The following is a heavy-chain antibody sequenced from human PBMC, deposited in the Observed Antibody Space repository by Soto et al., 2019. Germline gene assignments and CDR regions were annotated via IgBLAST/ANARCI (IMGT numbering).Heavy chain of an antibody. V-gene: IGHV3-48*02. D-gene: IGHD5-18*01. CDR1: GFVFNNYA. CDR3: ARDRGGYGLFDS. CDR2: ISIGRSSI. Sequence: GGSLRLSCLGSGFVFNNYAMNWVRQAPGKGLEWVSYISIGRSSIYYADSVKGRFTVSRDDAKNSLYLEMRSLRDEDTAVYYCARDRGGYGLFDSWGQGTLVTVS. J-gene: IGHJ4*02.